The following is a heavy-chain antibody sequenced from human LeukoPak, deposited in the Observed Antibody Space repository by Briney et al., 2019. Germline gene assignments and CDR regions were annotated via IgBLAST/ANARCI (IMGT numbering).Heavy chain of an antibody. D-gene: IGHD3-16*01. CDR1: GYTLGNYG. Sequence: GASVKVSCKASGYTLGNYGISWVRQAPGQGLKWMAWISVYNGNTNYAQKFQGRVTMATDTATNTASIEVKSLRSDDTAVYYCARHYDSTAVAPQMDVWGQGTTVTVSS. V-gene: IGHV1-18*01. CDR3: ARHYDSTAVAPQMDV. CDR2: ISVYNGNT. J-gene: IGHJ6*02.